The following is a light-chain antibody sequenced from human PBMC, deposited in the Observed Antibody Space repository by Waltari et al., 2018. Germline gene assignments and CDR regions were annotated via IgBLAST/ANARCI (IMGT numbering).Light chain of an antibody. CDR2: GAS. Sequence: EIVLTQSPGTLSLSPGERATLSCRPSQSVSSSYLAWYQQKPGQAPRLLIYGASSRATGIPDRFSGSGSGTDFTLTISRLEPEDFAVYYCQQYGSSFTFGPGTKVDIK. CDR3: QQYGSSFT. V-gene: IGKV3-20*01. J-gene: IGKJ3*01. CDR1: QSVSSSY.